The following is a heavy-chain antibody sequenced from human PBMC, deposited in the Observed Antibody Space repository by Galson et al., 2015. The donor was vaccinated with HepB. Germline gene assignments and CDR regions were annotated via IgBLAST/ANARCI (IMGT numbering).Heavy chain of an antibody. Sequence: SVKVSCKASGGTFSSYAISWVRQAPGQGLEWMGGIIPIFGTANYAQKFQGRVTITADESTSTAYMELSSLRSEDTAVYYCAREGCSSTSCYDYYYYYMDVWGKGTTVTVSS. CDR2: IIPIFGTA. D-gene: IGHD2-2*01. J-gene: IGHJ6*03. CDR3: AREGCSSTSCYDYYYYYMDV. V-gene: IGHV1-69*13. CDR1: GGTFSSYA.